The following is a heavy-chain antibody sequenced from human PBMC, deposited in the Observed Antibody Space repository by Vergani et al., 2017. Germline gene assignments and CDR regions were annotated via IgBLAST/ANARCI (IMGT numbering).Heavy chain of an antibody. V-gene: IGHV3-21*01. CDR3: ARAQYSGSGGTVDY. CDR1: GFTFSSYS. J-gene: IGHJ4*02. Sequence: EVQLVESGGGLVKPGGSLRLSCAASGFTFSSYSMNWVRQAPGKGLEWVSSISSSSSYIYYADSVKGRFTISRDNAKSSLYLQMNSLRAEDTAVYYCARAQYSGSGGTVDYWGQGTLVTVSS. CDR2: ISSSSSYI. D-gene: IGHD1-26*01.